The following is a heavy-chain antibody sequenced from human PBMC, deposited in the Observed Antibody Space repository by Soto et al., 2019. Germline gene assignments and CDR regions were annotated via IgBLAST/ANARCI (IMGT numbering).Heavy chain of an antibody. CDR3: ARGRHDYGDYVRYCGMDV. CDR1: GGSISSSSYY. D-gene: IGHD4-17*01. V-gene: IGHV4-39*01. J-gene: IGHJ6*02. CDR2: IYYSGST. Sequence: SETLSLTCTVSGGSISSSSYYWGWIRQPPGKGLEWIGSIYYSGSTYYNPSLKSRVTISVDTSKNQFSLKLSSVTAADTAVYYCARGRHDYGDYVRYCGMDVWGQGTTVTSP.